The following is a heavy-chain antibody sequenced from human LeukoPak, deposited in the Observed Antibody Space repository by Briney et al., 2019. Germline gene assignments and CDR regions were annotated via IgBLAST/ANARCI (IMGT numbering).Heavy chain of an antibody. J-gene: IGHJ6*04. Sequence: SETLSLTCTVSGNSISSGSYYWGWIRQPPGKGLEWIGSIYYNGNTYYNPSLKSRVTISVDTSKNQFSLKLSSVTAADTAVYYCARVGKDPDVWGKGTTVTVSS. CDR1: GNSISSGSYY. V-gene: IGHV4-39*07. CDR2: IYYNGNT. CDR3: ARVGKDPDV.